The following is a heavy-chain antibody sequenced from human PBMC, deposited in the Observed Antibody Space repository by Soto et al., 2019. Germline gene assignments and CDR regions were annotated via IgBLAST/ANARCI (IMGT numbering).Heavy chain of an antibody. D-gene: IGHD6-19*01. CDR2: VSYNVRT. CDR1: GGSISSRSYF. Sequence: QLQLQESGPGLVKPSETLFLTCTVSGGSISSRSYFWGWIRQPPGKGLEWIGSVSYNVRTYYNPSLKIRLTMSGDTSKNQFFLKLSSVTAADTAVYYCARQAVDEGYSSGWYFDSWGQGTLVTVSS. CDR3: ARQAVDEGYSSGWYFDS. V-gene: IGHV4-39*01. J-gene: IGHJ4*02.